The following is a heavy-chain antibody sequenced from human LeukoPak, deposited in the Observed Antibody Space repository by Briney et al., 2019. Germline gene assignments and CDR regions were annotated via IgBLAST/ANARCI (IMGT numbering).Heavy chain of an antibody. CDR2: ISAYNGNT. J-gene: IGHJ5*02. Sequence: ASVKVSCKASGYTFTSYGISWVRQAPGQGLEWMGWISAYNGNTNYAQKLQGRVTMTTDTSTSAAYMELRSLRSDDTAVYYCAREKRITMVRGVNNWFDPWGQGTLVTVSS. CDR3: AREKRITMVRGVNNWFDP. V-gene: IGHV1-18*01. D-gene: IGHD3-10*01. CDR1: GYTFTSYG.